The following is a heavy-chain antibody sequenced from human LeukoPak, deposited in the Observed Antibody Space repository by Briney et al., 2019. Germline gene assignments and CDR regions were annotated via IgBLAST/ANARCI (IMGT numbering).Heavy chain of an antibody. J-gene: IGHJ4*02. CDR1: GYSFTGYY. CDR3: ARGWVAAGTDY. D-gene: IGHD6-13*01. Sequence: ASVKVSCKASGYSFTGYYLHWVRQAPGQGLEWLGWNSAYNGNTNYAQKLQGRVTMTTDTSTSTAYMELRSLRSDDTAVYYCARGWVAAGTDYWGQGTLVTVSS. V-gene: IGHV1-18*04. CDR2: NSAYNGNT.